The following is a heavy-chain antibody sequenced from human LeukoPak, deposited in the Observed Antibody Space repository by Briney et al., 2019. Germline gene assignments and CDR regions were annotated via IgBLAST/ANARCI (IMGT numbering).Heavy chain of an antibody. CDR2: IYYSGST. J-gene: IGHJ4*02. CDR3: ARAGVVPAAIEGFDH. Sequence: PSETLSLTCTVSGGSISSYYWSWIRQPPGKGLEWIGYIYYSGSTNYNPTFKSRVIISIDTSKNQFSLKLSSVTAADTAVYYCARAGVVPAAIEGFDHWGQGTLVTVSS. CDR1: GGSISSYY. V-gene: IGHV4-59*01. D-gene: IGHD2-2*02.